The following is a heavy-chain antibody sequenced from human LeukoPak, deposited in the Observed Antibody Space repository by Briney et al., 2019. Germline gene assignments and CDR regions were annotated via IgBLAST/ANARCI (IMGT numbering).Heavy chain of an antibody. V-gene: IGHV3-30*02. CDR1: GFTFSSYG. CDR2: IRYDGSNK. Sequence: GGSLRLSCAASGFTFSSYGMHWVRQAPGKGLEWVAFIRYDGSNKYYADSVKGRFTISRDNSKNTLYLQMNSLRAEDTAVYYCAKDQIAAAGYYYYYYMDVWGKGTTVTVSS. J-gene: IGHJ6*03. CDR3: AKDQIAAAGYYYYYYMDV. D-gene: IGHD6-13*01.